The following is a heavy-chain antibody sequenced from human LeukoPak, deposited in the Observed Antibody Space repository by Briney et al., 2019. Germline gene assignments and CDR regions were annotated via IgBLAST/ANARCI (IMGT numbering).Heavy chain of an antibody. J-gene: IGHJ5*02. CDR2: ISPGDSDT. D-gene: IGHD2-15*01. V-gene: IGHV5-51*01. CDR1: GFSFTNYW. Sequence: TGESLKISCKGSGFSFTNYWIGWVRQMPGTGLEWMGIISPGDSDTRYSPSFQGQVTISADKSINTAYLQGSSLQASDTAMYYCANSFLEGFDPWGQGTLVTVSS. CDR3: ANSFLEGFDP.